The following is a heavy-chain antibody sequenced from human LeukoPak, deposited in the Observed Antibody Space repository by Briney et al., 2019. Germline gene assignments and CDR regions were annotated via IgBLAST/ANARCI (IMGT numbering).Heavy chain of an antibody. D-gene: IGHD3-9*01. CDR3: ARPNLLRYLDY. Sequence: GESLKISCKGSGYSFTSYWIVWVGQMPGKGLEWMGIIYPGDSDTRYSPSFQGQVTISADKSISTAYLRWSSLTASDTAMYDCARPNLLRYLDYWGQGTLVTVSS. CDR1: GYSFTSYW. V-gene: IGHV5-51*01. J-gene: IGHJ4*02. CDR2: IYPGDSDT.